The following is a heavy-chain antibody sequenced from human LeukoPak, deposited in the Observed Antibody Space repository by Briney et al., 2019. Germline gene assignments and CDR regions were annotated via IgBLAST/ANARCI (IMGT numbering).Heavy chain of an antibody. V-gene: IGHV3-53*01. CDR1: GFTVSSNY. CDR3: ARDSVGATRSGMDV. J-gene: IGHJ6*02. CDR2: IYSGGST. Sequence: GGSLRLSCAASGFTVSSNYMSWVRQAPGKGLEWVSVIYSGGSTYYADSVKGRFTISRDNSKNTLYLQMNSLRAEDTAVYYCARDSVGATRSGMDVWGQGTTVTVSS. D-gene: IGHD1-26*01.